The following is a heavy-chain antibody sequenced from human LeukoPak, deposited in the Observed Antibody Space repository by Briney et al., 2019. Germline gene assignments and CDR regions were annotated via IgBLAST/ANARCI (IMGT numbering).Heavy chain of an antibody. CDR1: GFTFSSYA. V-gene: IGHV3-30*04. Sequence: PGRSLRLSCAASGFTFSSYAMHWVRQAPGKGLEWVAVISYDGSNKYYADSVKGRFTISRDNSKNTLYLQMNSLRAEDTAVYYCAKSWGLTGYLDYWGQGTLVTVSS. CDR3: AKSWGLTGYLDY. CDR2: ISYDGSNK. J-gene: IGHJ4*02. D-gene: IGHD3-9*01.